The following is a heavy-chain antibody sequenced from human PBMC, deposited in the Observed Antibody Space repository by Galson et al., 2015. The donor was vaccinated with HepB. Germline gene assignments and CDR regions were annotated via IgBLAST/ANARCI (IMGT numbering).Heavy chain of an antibody. CDR3: ARLHQWLIVYGMDV. J-gene: IGHJ6*02. V-gene: IGHV4-34*01. Sequence: LSLTCAVYGGSFSGYYWSWIRQPPGKGLEWIGEINHSGSTNYNPSLKSRVTISVDTSKNQFSLKLSSVTAADTAVYYCARLHQWLIVYGMDVWGQGTTVTVSS. D-gene: IGHD6-19*01. CDR2: INHSGST. CDR1: GGSFSGYY.